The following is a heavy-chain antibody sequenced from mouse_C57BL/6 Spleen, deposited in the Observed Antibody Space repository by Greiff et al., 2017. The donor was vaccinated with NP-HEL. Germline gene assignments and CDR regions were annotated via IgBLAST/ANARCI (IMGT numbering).Heavy chain of an antibody. CDR3: TTLRERAFDY. J-gene: IGHJ2*01. V-gene: IGHV14-4*01. CDR2: IDPENGDT. Sequence: EVQLQQSGAELVRPGASVKLSCTASGFNIKDDYMHWVKQRPEQGLEWIGWIDPENGDTEYASKFQGKATITADTSSNTAYPQLSSLTSEDTAVYYWTTLRERAFDYWGQGTTLTVSS. CDR1: GFNIKDDY.